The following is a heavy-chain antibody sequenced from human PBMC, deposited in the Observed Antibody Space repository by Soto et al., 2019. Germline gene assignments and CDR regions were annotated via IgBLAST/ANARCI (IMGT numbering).Heavy chain of an antibody. V-gene: IGHV1-3*04. Sequence: GASVKVSCKASGYTFTSYAMHWVRQAAGQGPEWMGWIFTSNGNTRYSQKFQGRVTITRDTSASTAYMELSSLTSEDTAVYFCAINYFSSGSFYDYWGQGTLVTVSS. CDR2: IFTSNGNT. D-gene: IGHD3-10*01. CDR3: AINYFSSGSFYDY. J-gene: IGHJ4*02. CDR1: GYTFTSYA.